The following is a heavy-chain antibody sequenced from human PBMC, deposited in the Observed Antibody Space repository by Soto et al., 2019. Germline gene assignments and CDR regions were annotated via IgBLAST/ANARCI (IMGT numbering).Heavy chain of an antibody. Sequence: QVQLVQSGAEVKRPGASVKVSCKASGDTFTTYYMHWVRRAPGQGLEWLVIINPNGGSTTYAQKFQGRVTMTRDTSTSTVYLELSSLRSEDTAVYYCARAGYCSGGTCFPGNCDYWGQGTLVNVSA. J-gene: IGHJ4*02. CDR1: GDTFTTYY. CDR2: INPNGGST. D-gene: IGHD2-15*01. CDR3: ARAGYCSGGTCFPGNCDY. V-gene: IGHV1-46*01.